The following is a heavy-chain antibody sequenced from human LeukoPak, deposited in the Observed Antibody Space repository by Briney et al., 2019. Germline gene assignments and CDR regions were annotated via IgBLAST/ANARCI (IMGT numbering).Heavy chain of an antibody. CDR2: ITSSGTHT. D-gene: IGHD3-22*01. CDR3: AKMDSSGYSLGFDY. CDR1: GFTFSSYT. Sequence: GGSLRLSCAAPGFTFSSYTMSWVRQAPGKGLEWVSGITSSGTHTYYVDSVKGRFTISRDNSKNMLYVQMTSLRAEDTAVYYCAKMDSSGYSLGFDYWGQGTLVTVSS. J-gene: IGHJ4*02. V-gene: IGHV3-23*01.